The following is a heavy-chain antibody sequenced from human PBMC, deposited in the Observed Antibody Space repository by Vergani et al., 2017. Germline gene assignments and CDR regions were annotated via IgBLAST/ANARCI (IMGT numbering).Heavy chain of an antibody. J-gene: IGHJ4*02. Sequence: EVQLVESGGGLVKPGGSLRLSCAASGFTFSSYSMNWVRQAPGKGVEWVSSISSSSSYIYYADSVKGRFTISRDNAKNSLYLQMNSLRSEDTAVYYCASPSIFGVTDYWGQGTLVTVSS. CDR1: GFTFSSYS. D-gene: IGHD3-3*01. CDR2: ISSSSSYI. CDR3: ASPSIFGVTDY. V-gene: IGHV3-21*01.